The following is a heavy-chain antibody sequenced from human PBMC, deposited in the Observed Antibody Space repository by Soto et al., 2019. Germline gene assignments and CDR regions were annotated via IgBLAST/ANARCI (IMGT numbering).Heavy chain of an antibody. CDR2: SNSDGSST. CDR1: GFTFRSYW. Sequence: GGSLRLSCAASGFTFRSYWMHWVRQAPGKGLVWVSRSNSDGSSTSYADSVKGRFTNTRDNAKNTLYLQMNSLRAEDTAVYYCARGGGYNYGSLDYWGQGTLVTVSS. D-gene: IGHD5-18*01. J-gene: IGHJ4*02. V-gene: IGHV3-74*01. CDR3: ARGGGYNYGSLDY.